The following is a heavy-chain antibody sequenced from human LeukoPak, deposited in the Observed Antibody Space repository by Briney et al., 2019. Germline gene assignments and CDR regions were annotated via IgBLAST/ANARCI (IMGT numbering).Heavy chain of an antibody. D-gene: IGHD3-10*01. CDR1: GYSISSGYY. CDR3: ARVWSYYGSGSYITPYYYYYMDV. V-gene: IGHV4-38-2*02. J-gene: IGHJ6*03. CDR2: IYYSGST. Sequence: PSETLSLTCTVSGYSISSGYYWGWIRQPPGKGLEWIGSIYYSGSTYYNPSLKSRVTISVDTSKNQFSLKLSSVTAADTAVYYCARVWSYYGSGSYITPYYYYYMDVWGKGTTVTVSS.